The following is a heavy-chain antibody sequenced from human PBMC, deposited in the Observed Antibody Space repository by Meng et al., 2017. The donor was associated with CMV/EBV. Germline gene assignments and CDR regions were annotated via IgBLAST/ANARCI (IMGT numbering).Heavy chain of an antibody. Sequence: FPSYGIGWVRQAPGPGLEWMGWISAYNGTTNYAQTLQGRVTMTTDTSTSTAYMELRSLRSDDTAVYYCASGGRGTYYDFWSGYSYFDYWGQGTLVTVSS. D-gene: IGHD3-3*01. J-gene: IGHJ4*02. CDR2: ISAYNGTT. V-gene: IGHV1-18*01. CDR1: FPSYG. CDR3: ASGGRGTYYDFWSGYSYFDY.